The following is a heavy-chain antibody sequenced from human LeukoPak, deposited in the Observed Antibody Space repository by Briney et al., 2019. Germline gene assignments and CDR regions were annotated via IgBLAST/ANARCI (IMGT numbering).Heavy chain of an antibody. CDR2: ISGDGGST. CDR3: ARAGPSGSYYN. J-gene: IGHJ4*02. D-gene: IGHD3-10*01. CDR1: GFTFDDYA. Sequence: GGSLRLSCAASGFTFDDYAMHWVRQAPGKGLEWVSLISGDGGSTYYADSVKGRFTISRENAKNSLYLQMNSLRAGDTAVYYCARAGPSGSYYNWGQGTLVTVSS. V-gene: IGHV3-43*02.